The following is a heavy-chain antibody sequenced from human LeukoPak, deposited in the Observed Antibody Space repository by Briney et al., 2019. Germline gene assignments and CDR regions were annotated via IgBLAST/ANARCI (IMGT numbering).Heavy chain of an antibody. V-gene: IGHV4-61*02. Sequence: SETLSLTCTVSGGSISDGSHYWSWIRQPAGKGLEWIGRIYTSGSTNYNPSLKSRVTMSVDTSKNQFSLKLSSVTAADTAVYYCARGRTSSNFFDYWGQGTLVTVSS. D-gene: IGHD6-13*01. CDR2: IYTSGST. CDR3: ARGRTSSNFFDY. J-gene: IGHJ4*02. CDR1: GGSISDGSHY.